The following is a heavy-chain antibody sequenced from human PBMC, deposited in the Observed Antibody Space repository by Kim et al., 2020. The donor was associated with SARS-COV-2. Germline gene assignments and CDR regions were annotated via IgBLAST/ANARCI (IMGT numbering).Heavy chain of an antibody. Sequence: GGSLRLSCAASGFTFSSYGMHWVRQAPGKGLEWVAVIWYDGSNKYYADSVKGRFTISRDNSKNTLYLQMNSLRAEDTAVYYCAKGPPRKWFGDNYYYYGMDVWGQGTTVTVSS. J-gene: IGHJ6*02. CDR3: AKGPPRKWFGDNYYYYGMDV. CDR2: IWYDGSNK. V-gene: IGHV3-33*06. D-gene: IGHD3-10*01. CDR1: GFTFSSYG.